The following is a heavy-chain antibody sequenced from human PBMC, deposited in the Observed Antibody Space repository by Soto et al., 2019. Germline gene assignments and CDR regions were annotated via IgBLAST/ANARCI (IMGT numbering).Heavy chain of an antibody. J-gene: IGHJ4*02. D-gene: IGHD1-1*01. CDR1: GGSISSYY. Sequence: SETLSLTCTVSGGSISSYYWSWIRQPPGKGLEWIGYIYYSGSTNYNPSLKSRVTISVDTSKNQFSLKLSSVTAADTAVYYCARETASTGTVYFDYWGQGAMVTVSS. CDR3: ARETASTGTVYFDY. V-gene: IGHV4-59*01. CDR2: IYYSGST.